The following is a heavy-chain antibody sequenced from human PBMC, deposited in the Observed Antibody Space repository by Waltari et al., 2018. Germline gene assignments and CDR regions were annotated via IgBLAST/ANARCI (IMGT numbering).Heavy chain of an antibody. Sequence: EVQLVESGGGLVRPGGSLRLSCAASGFTFNTYWMHWVRQAPGKGLVWVGRINSEGSLISYAASVKGRFTISRDNAKNTLYLQMNSLRAEDTAVYYCERGGGSLDDWGQGTQVTVSS. CDR3: ERGGGSLDD. J-gene: IGHJ4*02. V-gene: IGHV3-74*01. D-gene: IGHD3-10*01. CDR1: GFTFNTYW. CDR2: INSEGSLI.